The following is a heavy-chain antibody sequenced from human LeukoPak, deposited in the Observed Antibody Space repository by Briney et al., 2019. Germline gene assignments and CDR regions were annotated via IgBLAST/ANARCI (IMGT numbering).Heavy chain of an antibody. J-gene: IGHJ4*02. CDR1: GFTVSSNY. V-gene: IGHV3-66*01. D-gene: IGHD6-13*01. Sequence: GGSLRLSCAASGFTVSSNYMSWVRQAPGKGLEWVSVIYSGGSTYYADSVKGRFTISRDNSKNTLYLQMNSLRADDTAVYYCARDIGETAAGPFDYWGQGTLVTVSS. CDR3: ARDIGETAAGPFDY. CDR2: IYSGGST.